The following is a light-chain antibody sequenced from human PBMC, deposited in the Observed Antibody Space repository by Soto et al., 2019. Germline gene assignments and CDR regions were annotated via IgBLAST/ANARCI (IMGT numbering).Light chain of an antibody. CDR2: AAS. V-gene: IGKV1-9*01. CDR1: QDIGTY. Sequence: DIQLTQSPSFLSASVGDTVTITCRASQDIGTYLAWYRHNPGKAPKLLIYAASTLHVGVPSRFSGSRSGTEFTLTISSLQPEDFASYYCLQDYGDSWTFGQGTKVDIK. J-gene: IGKJ1*01. CDR3: LQDYGDSWT.